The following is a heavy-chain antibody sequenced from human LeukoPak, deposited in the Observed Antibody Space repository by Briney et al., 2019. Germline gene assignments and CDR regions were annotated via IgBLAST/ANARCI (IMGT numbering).Heavy chain of an antibody. CDR1: GLTLSNYW. CDR3: ARGSGWFYFDY. V-gene: IGHV3-7*03. Sequence: GSLRLSCTASGLTLSNYWMIWVRQAPGKGLQWVAKIKQDGSEKYYVDSVKGRFTISRDNAENSLYLQMNSLRVEDTAVYYCARGSGWFYFDYWGQGTLVTVSS. D-gene: IGHD6-19*01. J-gene: IGHJ4*02. CDR2: IKQDGSEK.